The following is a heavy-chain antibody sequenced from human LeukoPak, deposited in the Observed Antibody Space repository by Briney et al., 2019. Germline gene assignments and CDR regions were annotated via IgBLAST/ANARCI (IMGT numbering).Heavy chain of an antibody. V-gene: IGHV3-48*04. J-gene: IGHJ4*02. CDR1: GFKFGSFS. D-gene: IGHD4-17*01. CDR2: ITSDSSST. CDR3: ARVIGSYGDSAY. Sequence: GGALRLSCAASGFKFGSFSRNWVRQAPGKGVEWLSYITSDSSSTYYSDSVKGRFTISRDNAKNPLYLQMNSLRAEDTAVYYCARVIGSYGDSAYWGQGTLVTVSS.